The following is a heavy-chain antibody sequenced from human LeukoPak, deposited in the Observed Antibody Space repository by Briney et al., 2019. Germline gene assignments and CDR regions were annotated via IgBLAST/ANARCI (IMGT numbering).Heavy chain of an antibody. CDR3: ARMSSYCDY. J-gene: IGHJ4*02. Sequence: GGSLRLSCAASGFTFSSYAMSWVRQAPGKGLESVATIKPDGSEKYYVDSVKGRFTISRDNAKSSLYLQMNSLRAEDTGVYFCARMSSYCDYWGQGTLVTVSS. V-gene: IGHV3-7*01. CDR1: GFTFSSYA. D-gene: IGHD2-2*01. CDR2: IKPDGSEK.